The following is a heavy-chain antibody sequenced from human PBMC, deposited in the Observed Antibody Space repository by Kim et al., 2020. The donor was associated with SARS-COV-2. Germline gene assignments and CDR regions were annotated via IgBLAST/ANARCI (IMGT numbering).Heavy chain of an antibody. J-gene: IGHJ4*02. D-gene: IGHD6-13*01. V-gene: IGHV4-59*13. CDR3: ARETRDYIAAANGYYFDY. Sequence: SETLSLTCTVSGGSISSYYWSWIRQPPGKGLEWIGYIYYSGSTNYNPSLKSRVTISVDTSKNQFSLKLSSVTAADTAVYYCARETRDYIAAANGYYFDYWGQGTLVTVSS. CDR2: IYYSGST. CDR1: GGSISSYY.